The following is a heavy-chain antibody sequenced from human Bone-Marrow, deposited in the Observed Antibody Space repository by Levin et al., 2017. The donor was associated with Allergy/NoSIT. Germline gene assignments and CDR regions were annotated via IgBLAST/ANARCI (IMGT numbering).Heavy chain of an antibody. CDR2: INVYSAKT. D-gene: IGHD4-11*01. J-gene: IGHJ6*02. Sequence: GGSLRLSCKASGYTLKDYGITWVREAPGQGLEWMGWINVYSAKTNYAQKVQGRVTMTTDTSTNTAYMELRSLRSDDTAIYYCARISSNAYYYYGLDVWSQGTAVTVSS. CDR1: GYTLKDYG. V-gene: IGHV1-18*01. CDR3: ARISSNAYYYYGLDV.